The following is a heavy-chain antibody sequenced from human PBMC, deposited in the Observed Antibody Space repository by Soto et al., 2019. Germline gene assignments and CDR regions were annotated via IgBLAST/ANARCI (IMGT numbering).Heavy chain of an antibody. J-gene: IGHJ3*02. V-gene: IGHV1-2*02. Sequence: ASVKSSCKASGYTFTGYYMHWVRQAPGQGLEWMGWINPNSGGTNYAQKFQGRVTMTRDTSISTAYMELSRLRSDDTAVYYCASDPAAWGAFDIWGQGTMVTVPS. CDR1: GYTFTGYY. D-gene: IGHD6-13*01. CDR3: ASDPAAWGAFDI. CDR2: INPNSGGT.